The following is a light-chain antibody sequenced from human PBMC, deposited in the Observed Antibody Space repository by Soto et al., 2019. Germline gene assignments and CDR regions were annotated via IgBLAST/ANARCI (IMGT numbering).Light chain of an antibody. J-gene: IGKJ2*01. CDR3: QQRSNWPPVT. CDR2: GAS. V-gene: IGKV3-15*01. CDR1: QSVSSN. Sequence: EIVMTQSPATLSVSPGERATLSCRASQSVSSNLAWYRQKPGQAPTHLIYGASTRATGIPTRFSGSGSGTAFTLSISTLQSEDFAVYYCQQRSNWPPVTFGQGTKLEIK.